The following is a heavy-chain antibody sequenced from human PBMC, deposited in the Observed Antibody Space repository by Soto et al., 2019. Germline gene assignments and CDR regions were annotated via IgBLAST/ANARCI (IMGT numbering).Heavy chain of an antibody. D-gene: IGHD3-16*02. J-gene: IGHJ5*02. CDR2: IHNSGTT. Sequence: SETLSLTCSVSAGSISSGDYCWSWIRQHPGKDLEWIGYIHNSGTTYYILPLRSRVTMSVDTSKNQLSLDVTSVTAADTIVYYCARGVTLGGVIAPRFEPWRKGSLVTVSS. CDR3: ARGVTLGGVIAPRFEP. V-gene: IGHV4-31*03. CDR1: AGSISSGDYC.